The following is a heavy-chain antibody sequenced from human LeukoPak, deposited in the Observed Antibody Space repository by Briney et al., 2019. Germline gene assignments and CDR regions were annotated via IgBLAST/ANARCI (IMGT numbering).Heavy chain of an antibody. CDR1: GFTFSSYA. CDR3: ASFDNALDY. V-gene: IGHV3-30-3*01. J-gene: IGHJ4*02. Sequence: GGSLRLSCAASGFTFSSYAMHWVRQAPGKGLEWVAVISYDGSNKYYADSVKGRFTIPRDNSKNTLYLQMNSLRAEDTAVYYCASFDNALDYWGQGTLVTVSS. D-gene: IGHD1-14*01. CDR2: ISYDGSNK.